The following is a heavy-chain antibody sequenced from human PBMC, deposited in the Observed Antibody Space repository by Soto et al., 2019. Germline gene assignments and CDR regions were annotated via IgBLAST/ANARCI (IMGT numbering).Heavy chain of an antibody. CDR1: GGFFHGSY. CDR3: AKGPQTGYYDSGTFYSRVP. D-gene: IGHD3-10*01. Sequence: PSETLSLTCGVYGGFFHGSYWSWIRQPPGQGPEWIGEINHSGSLPSNPTFKSRVSILLDTSKNQMSLHLSSVSAADTAIYYCAKGPQTGYYDSGTFYSRVPWGQGTRVTASS. J-gene: IGHJ5*02. CDR2: INHSGSL. V-gene: IGHV4-34*01.